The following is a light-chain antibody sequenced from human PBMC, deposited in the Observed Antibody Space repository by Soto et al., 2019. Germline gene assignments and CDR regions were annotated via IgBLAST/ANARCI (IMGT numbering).Light chain of an antibody. CDR2: AAS. J-gene: IGKJ1*01. Sequence: DIQLTQSPSFLSASVGDGVTITCRASQSISSYLNWYQQKPGKAPKLLIYAASSLQSGVPSRFSGSGSGTDFTLTINSLEPEDFATYFCQQSYSTPQRTFGQGTKVDIK. CDR3: QQSYSTPQRT. V-gene: IGKV1-39*01. CDR1: QSISSY.